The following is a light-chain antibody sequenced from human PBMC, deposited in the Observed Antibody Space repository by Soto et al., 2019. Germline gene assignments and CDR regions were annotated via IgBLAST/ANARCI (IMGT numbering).Light chain of an antibody. Sequence: QSALTQPASMSGSPGQSITISCTGTSNDVGGYNYVSWYQQHPGKAPKLMLFEVSNRPSVASNRFSGSKSGNTASLTISGRQADDEAYYYCSSYTSTNGRVFGGGTKLTVL. J-gene: IGLJ3*02. V-gene: IGLV2-14*01. CDR3: SSYTSTNGRV. CDR1: SNDVGGYNY. CDR2: EVS.